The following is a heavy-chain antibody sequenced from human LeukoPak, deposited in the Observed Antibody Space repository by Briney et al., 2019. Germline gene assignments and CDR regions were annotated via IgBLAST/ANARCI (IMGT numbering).Heavy chain of an antibody. CDR3: ARGAYYYDSSGYYYVSRPFDY. Sequence: SETLSLTCAVYGGSFSGYYWSWIRQPPGKGLEWIGEINHSGSTNYNPSLKSRVTISVDTSKNQFSLKLSSVTAADTAVYYCARGAYYYDSSGYYYVSRPFDYWGQGTLVTVSS. D-gene: IGHD3-22*01. J-gene: IGHJ4*02. V-gene: IGHV4-34*01. CDR1: GGSFSGYY. CDR2: INHSGST.